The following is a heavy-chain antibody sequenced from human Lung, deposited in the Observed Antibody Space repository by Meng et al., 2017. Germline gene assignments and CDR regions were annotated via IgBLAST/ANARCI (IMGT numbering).Heavy chain of an antibody. V-gene: IGHV1-18*01. CDR3: ARGRHCSSTTCYLSDS. CDR1: GYSFTNYG. J-gene: IGHJ4*02. Sequence: QVHLVQSGPEVRKPGASVNVSCQASGYSFTNYGINWVRQAPGKGLEWMGWTSTYNSNRNYAQSLQGRVTMTTDTSTTTAYMELRSLTFDDTAVYYCARGRHCSSTTCYLSDSWGQGTLVTVSS. CDR2: TSTYNSNR. D-gene: IGHD2-2*01.